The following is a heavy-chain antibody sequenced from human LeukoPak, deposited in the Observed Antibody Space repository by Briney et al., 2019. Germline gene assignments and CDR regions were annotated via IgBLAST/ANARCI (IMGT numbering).Heavy chain of an antibody. V-gene: IGHV3-7*03. J-gene: IGHJ4*02. CDR1: GFLLSNSW. CDR3: VKDRGYSTFDY. D-gene: IGHD4-23*01. Sequence: PGGSLRLSCEASGFLLSNSWMSWVRQAPGKGLEWVANMNQDGSERNYVDSVKGRLTISRDNAKGSLYPQMNGLRAEDTAVYFCVKDRGYSTFDYWGQGTLVTVSS. CDR2: MNQDGSER.